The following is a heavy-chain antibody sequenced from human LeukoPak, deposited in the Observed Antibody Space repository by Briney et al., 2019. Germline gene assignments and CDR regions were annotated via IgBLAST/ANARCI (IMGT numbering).Heavy chain of an antibody. CDR3: ARTAYCGGDCYSNYYYMDV. CDR2: ISAYNGNT. Sequence: ASVKVSCKASGYTFTGYYMHWVRQAPGQGLEWMGWISAYNGNTNYAQKLQGRVTMTTDTSTSTAYMELRSLRSDDTAVYYCARTAYCGGDCYSNYYYMDVWGKGTTVTISS. CDR1: GYTFTGYY. J-gene: IGHJ6*03. V-gene: IGHV1-18*04. D-gene: IGHD2-21*02.